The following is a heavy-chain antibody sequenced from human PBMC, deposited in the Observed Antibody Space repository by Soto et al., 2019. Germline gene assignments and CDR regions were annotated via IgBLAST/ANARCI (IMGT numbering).Heavy chain of an antibody. CDR3: ARGLREMPTILDV. CDR2: IYYTGST. V-gene: IGHV4-59*01. J-gene: IGHJ6*02. D-gene: IGHD5-12*01. CDR1: GDSMSSYY. Sequence: SETLSLTCTVSGDSMSSYYWSWIRQPPGKELHYIGYIYYTGSTDYNPSLKSRVTISLDTSKSQFSLKLTSVTAADTAVYYCARGLREMPTILDVWGQGTTVTVSS.